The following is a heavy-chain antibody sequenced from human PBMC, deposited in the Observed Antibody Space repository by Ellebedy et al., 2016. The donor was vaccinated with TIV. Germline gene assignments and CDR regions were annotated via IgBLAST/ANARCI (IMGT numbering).Heavy chain of an antibody. D-gene: IGHD3-10*01. J-gene: IGHJ5*02. CDR1: GFTFSSYA. V-gene: IGHV3-30-3*01. Sequence: GESLKISXAASGFTFSSYAMHWVRQAPGKGLEWVAVISYDGSNKYYADSVKGRFTISRDNSKNTLYLQMNSLRAEDTAVYYCARDFMVRGVRGIDPWGQGTLVTVSS. CDR2: ISYDGSNK. CDR3: ARDFMVRGVRGIDP.